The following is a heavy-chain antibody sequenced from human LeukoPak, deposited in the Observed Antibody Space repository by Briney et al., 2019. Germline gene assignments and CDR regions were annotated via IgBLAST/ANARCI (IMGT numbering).Heavy chain of an antibody. CDR1: GYTFTSYG. CDR3: ARERWGRYGDYTWFDP. D-gene: IGHD4-17*01. CDR2: ISAYNGNT. V-gene: IGHV1-18*01. J-gene: IGHJ5*02. Sequence: ASVKVSCKASGYTFTSYGISWVRQAPGQGLEWMGWISAYNGNTNYARKLQGRVTMTTDTSTSTAYMELRSLRSDDTAVYYCARERWGRYGDYTWFDPWGQGTLVTVSS.